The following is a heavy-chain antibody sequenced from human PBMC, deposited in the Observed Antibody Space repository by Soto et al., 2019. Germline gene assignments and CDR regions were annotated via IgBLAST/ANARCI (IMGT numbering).Heavy chain of an antibody. Sequence: SETLSLTCTVSGGAIATTSYHWDWIRQAPGKGLEWIGAVYFSGRTYYRPSLKSRVTISVDTSKNQFYRELSSVTAADTAVYYCAPLSVSLSGPYGIHVWGQGTTVTVSS. CDR2: VYFSGRT. J-gene: IGHJ6*02. CDR3: APLSVSLSGPYGIHV. V-gene: IGHV4-39*01. CDR1: GGAIATTSYH. D-gene: IGHD2-15*01.